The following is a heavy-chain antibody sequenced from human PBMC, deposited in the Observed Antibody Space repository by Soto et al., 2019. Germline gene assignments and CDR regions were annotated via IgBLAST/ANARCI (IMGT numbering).Heavy chain of an antibody. D-gene: IGHD3-3*01. V-gene: IGHV4-34*01. Sequence: KTSETLSLTCAVYGGSFSGYYWSWIRQPPGKGLEWIGEINHSGSTNYNPSLKSRVTISVDTSKNQFSLKLSSVTAADTAVYYCARGRYDFWSGYYAVLYYFDYWGQGTLVTVSS. CDR2: INHSGST. CDR1: GGSFSGYY. CDR3: ARGRYDFWSGYYAVLYYFDY. J-gene: IGHJ4*02.